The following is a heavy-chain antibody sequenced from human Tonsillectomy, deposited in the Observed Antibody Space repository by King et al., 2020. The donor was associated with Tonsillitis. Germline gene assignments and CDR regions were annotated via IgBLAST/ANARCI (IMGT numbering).Heavy chain of an antibody. D-gene: IGHD3-3*01. Sequence: QLQESGPGLVKPSETLSLTCTVSGDSISSSNYYWGWIRQPPGKGLEWIGSFYYSGRTSYNPSLKSRVTISVDTSKNQFSLKMTSVTAADTAVYYCARQNFWSGYSTYLYYFDYWGQGTLVTVSS. CDR3: ARQNFWSGYSTYLYYFDY. J-gene: IGHJ4*02. V-gene: IGHV4-39*01. CDR2: FYYSGRT. CDR1: GDSISSSNYY.